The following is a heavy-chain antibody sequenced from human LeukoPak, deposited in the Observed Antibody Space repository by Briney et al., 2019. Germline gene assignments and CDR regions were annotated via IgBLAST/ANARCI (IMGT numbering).Heavy chain of an antibody. J-gene: IGHJ5*02. Sequence: ASVKVSCKASGYTFTGYYMHWVRQAPGEGLEWMGWINPNSGGTNYAQKFQGRVTMTRDTSISTAYMELSRLRSDDTAVYYCARGRITIVGGAIQGWFAPWGQGTLVTVSS. V-gene: IGHV1-2*02. CDR3: ARGRITIVGGAIQGWFAP. CDR2: INPNSGGT. D-gene: IGHD3-10*01. CDR1: GYTFTGYY.